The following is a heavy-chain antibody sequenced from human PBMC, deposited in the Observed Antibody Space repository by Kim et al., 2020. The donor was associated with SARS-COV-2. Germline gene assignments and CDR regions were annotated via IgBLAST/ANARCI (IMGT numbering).Heavy chain of an antibody. Sequence: PSRNSRITISVATSKTQFSLKLSSVTATDTAVYYCARLPGITAAWARFDYWGQGTLVTVSA. V-gene: IGHV4-39*01. J-gene: IGHJ4*02. D-gene: IGHD6-13*01. CDR3: ARLPGITAAWARFDY.